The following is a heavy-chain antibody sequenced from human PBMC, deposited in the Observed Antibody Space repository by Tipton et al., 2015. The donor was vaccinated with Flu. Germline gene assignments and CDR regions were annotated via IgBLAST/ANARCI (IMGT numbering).Heavy chain of an antibody. Sequence: TLSLTCTVSGGSISSHYWSWIRQPPGKGLEWIGSIYYSGSTNYNPSLKSRVTISVDTSKNQFSLKLSSVTAADTAVYYCARSRRYYDFWSGRYYFDYWGQGTLVTVSS. CDR2: IYYSGST. V-gene: IGHV4-59*11. CDR3: ARSRRYYDFWSGRYYFDY. D-gene: IGHD3-3*01. J-gene: IGHJ4*02. CDR1: GGSISSHY.